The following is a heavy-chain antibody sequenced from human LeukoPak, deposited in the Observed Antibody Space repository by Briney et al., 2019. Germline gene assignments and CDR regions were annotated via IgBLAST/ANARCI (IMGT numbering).Heavy chain of an antibody. V-gene: IGHV4-61*02. Sequence: SETLSLTCTVSGGSISSGSYYWSWIRQPAGKGLEWIGRIYTSGSTNYNPSLKSRVTVSVDTSKNQFSLKLSSVTAADTAVYYCARDGVGGLGMTTLSYYMDVWGKGTTVTISS. CDR3: ARDGVGGLGMTTLSYYMDV. CDR2: IYTSGST. CDR1: GGSISSGSYY. J-gene: IGHJ6*03. D-gene: IGHD3-16*01.